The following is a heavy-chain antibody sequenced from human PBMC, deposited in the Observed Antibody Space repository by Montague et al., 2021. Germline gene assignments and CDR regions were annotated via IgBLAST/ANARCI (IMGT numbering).Heavy chain of an antibody. CDR3: AKQDYFVSGTSYKGFDP. CDR1: SSSIFHAH. Sequence: SETLSLTCTVSSSSIFHAHWSWVRQPPGKGLEWLGSMFYGGATSNNPSLKSRVTMSIDTSTNRFSLKLSFVTAADTAVYYCAKQDYFVSGTSYKGFDPWGQGILVTVSS. CDR2: MFYGGAT. J-gene: IGHJ5*02. D-gene: IGHD3-10*01. V-gene: IGHV4-59*08.